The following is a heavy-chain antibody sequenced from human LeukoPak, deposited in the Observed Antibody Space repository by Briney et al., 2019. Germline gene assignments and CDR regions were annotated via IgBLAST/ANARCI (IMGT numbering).Heavy chain of an antibody. CDR3: ARISRSHDYDY. D-gene: IGHD6-6*01. CDR2: ISSYGGST. V-gene: IGHV3-64*01. Sequence: GGSLRLSCAASGFNLSSYSMHWVRQAPGKGLEYVSAISSYGGSTYYANSVKDRFTISRNNSKNTVYLQMGSLRTEDMAVYYCARISRSHDYDYWGQGTLVTVSS. CDR1: GFNLSSYS. J-gene: IGHJ4*02.